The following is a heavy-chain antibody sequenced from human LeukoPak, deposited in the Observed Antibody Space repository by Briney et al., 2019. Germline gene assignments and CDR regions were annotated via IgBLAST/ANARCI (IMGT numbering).Heavy chain of an antibody. Sequence: PGGSLSLSCGASGFTFSSYAMSCARHAPGRGVEWVSDYSDSGGSTYYADSVRGRYTISRDNSKNTLYLQMNSLSAEDTAVYYCAKTQAAIPYGFDPWGQGTLVTVSS. J-gene: IGHJ5*02. CDR1: GFTFSSYA. CDR3: AKTQAAIPYGFDP. V-gene: IGHV3-23*01. CDR2: YSDSGGST. D-gene: IGHD2-15*01.